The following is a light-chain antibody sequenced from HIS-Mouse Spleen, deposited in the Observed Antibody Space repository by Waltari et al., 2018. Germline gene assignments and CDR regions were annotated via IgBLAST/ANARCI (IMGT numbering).Light chain of an antibody. CDR3: YSTDSSGNHRV. J-gene: IGLJ2*01. V-gene: IGLV3-10*01. Sequence: SYELTQPPPVSVSPGQPARITCSGDAFPKQYAYWYQQKSGQAPVLVIYEDSKRPSGIPERFSGSSSGTMATLTISGAQVEDEADYYCYSTDSSGNHRVFGGGTKLIVL. CDR1: AFPKQY. CDR2: EDS.